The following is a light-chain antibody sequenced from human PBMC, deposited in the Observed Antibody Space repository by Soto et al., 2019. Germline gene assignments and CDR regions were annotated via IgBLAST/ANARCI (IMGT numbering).Light chain of an antibody. CDR3: QQYYSYPRT. V-gene: IGKV3-20*01. CDR2: GAS. CDR1: QGVSRSY. Sequence: EIVLTQSPGTLSLSPGDRATLSCRASQGVSRSYLGWYQQKPGQAPRLLISGASTRATGIPARFSGSGSGTEFTLTISCLQSEDFATYYCQQYYSYPRTFGQGTKVDIK. J-gene: IGKJ1*01.